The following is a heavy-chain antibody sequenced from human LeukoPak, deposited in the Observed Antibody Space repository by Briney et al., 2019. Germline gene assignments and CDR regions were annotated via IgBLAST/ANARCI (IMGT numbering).Heavy chain of an antibody. CDR2: MNGGNGNT. Sequence: ASVKVSCKASGYIFTDYAIHWLRQAPGQRPEWMGWMNGGNGNTKYSQKFQGRITLIRDTSAATAYMELSSLRHDDLAVYYCARGRGTSGSNRDFYYYVDVWGKGTTVTVSS. D-gene: IGHD2-15*01. V-gene: IGHV1-3*01. J-gene: IGHJ6*03. CDR1: GYIFTDYA. CDR3: ARGRGTSGSNRDFYYYVDV.